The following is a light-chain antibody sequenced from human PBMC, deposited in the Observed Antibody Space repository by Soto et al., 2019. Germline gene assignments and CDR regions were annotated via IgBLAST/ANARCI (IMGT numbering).Light chain of an antibody. Sequence: QSVLTQPPSASGTPGQRVTISCSGSSSNIGSNTVNWYQQLPGMPPKLLISSDNKRPPGVPDRFSGSKSGTAASLVISGLQSEDEADYYCAAWHDSQNGPVFGGGTKLTVL. CDR3: AAWHDSQNGPV. CDR2: SDN. V-gene: IGLV1-44*01. CDR1: SSNIGSNT. J-gene: IGLJ2*01.